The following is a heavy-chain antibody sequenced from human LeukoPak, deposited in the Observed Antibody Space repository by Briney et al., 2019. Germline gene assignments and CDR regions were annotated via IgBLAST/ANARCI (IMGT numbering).Heavy chain of an antibody. CDR1: GYTFTGYY. D-gene: IGHD3-22*01. V-gene: IGHV1-2*04. CDR3: ARVDSSGSIDY. Sequence: GSVKVSCKASGYTFTGYYMHWVRQAPGQGLEWMGWINPNSGGTNYAQKFQGWVTMTRDTSISTAYMELSRLRSDDTAVYYCARVDSSGSIDYWGQGTLVTVSS. J-gene: IGHJ4*02. CDR2: INPNSGGT.